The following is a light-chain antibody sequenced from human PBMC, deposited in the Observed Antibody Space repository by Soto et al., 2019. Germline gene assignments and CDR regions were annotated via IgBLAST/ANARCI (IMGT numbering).Light chain of an antibody. CDR2: GAS. Sequence: IVLTQSPGTLSLSPGERATLSCRASENVRTFVDWYQQKPGQAPRLLMFGASNRATGIPARFSGSGSGTDFTLTISNLEPEDFAVYYCQQHSHWPPWTFGQGTKVDNK. CDR1: ENVRTF. V-gene: IGKV3-11*01. CDR3: QQHSHWPPWT. J-gene: IGKJ1*01.